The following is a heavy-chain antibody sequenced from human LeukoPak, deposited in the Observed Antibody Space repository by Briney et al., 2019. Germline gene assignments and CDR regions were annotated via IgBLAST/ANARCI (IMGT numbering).Heavy chain of an antibody. D-gene: IGHD3-3*01. CDR3: ARGSTIFGVVWYYFDY. Sequence: SETLSLTCAVYGGSFSGYYWSWIRQPPGKGLEWIGEINHSGSTNYNPSLESRVTISVDTSKNQFSLKLSSVTAADTAVYYCARGSTIFGVVWYYFDYWGQGTLVTVSS. CDR2: INHSGST. CDR1: GGSFSGYY. J-gene: IGHJ4*02. V-gene: IGHV4-34*01.